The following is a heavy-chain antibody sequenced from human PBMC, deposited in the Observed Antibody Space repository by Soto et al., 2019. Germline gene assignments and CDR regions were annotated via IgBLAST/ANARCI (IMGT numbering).Heavy chain of an antibody. CDR3: ARATYDSSTYYLDY. CDR2: IYYTGNT. CDR1: GASISGGDYY. Sequence: QVQLQESGPGLVKPSQTLSLTCTVSGASISGGDYYWTWIRQPPGKGLEWIGSIYYTGNTYSNPSLESRLSISVDPSNNQFALRLTSVPAPDTAIYYCARATYDSSTYYLDYWGQGTLVTVSS. V-gene: IGHV4-30-4*01. D-gene: IGHD3-22*01. J-gene: IGHJ4*02.